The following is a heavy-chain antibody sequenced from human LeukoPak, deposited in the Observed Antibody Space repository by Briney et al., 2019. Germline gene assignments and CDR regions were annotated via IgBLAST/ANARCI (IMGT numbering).Heavy chain of an antibody. D-gene: IGHD3-10*01. J-gene: IGHJ6*02. CDR1: GGSISSGDYY. CDR3: ARVSGLVVRGVITYYYHYGMDV. CDR2: IYYSGST. V-gene: IGHV4-30-4*01. Sequence: SETLSLTCTVSGGSISSGDYYWSWIRQPPGKGLEWIGYIYYSGSTYYNPSLKSRVTISVDTSKNQFSLKLSSVTAADTAVYYCARVSGLVVRGVITYYYHYGMDVWGQGTTVTVSS.